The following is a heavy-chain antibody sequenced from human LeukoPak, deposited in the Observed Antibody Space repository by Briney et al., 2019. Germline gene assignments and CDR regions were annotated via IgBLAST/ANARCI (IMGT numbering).Heavy chain of an antibody. Sequence: PSETLTLTCAVSGRSISSSNWRSSVRHPPGKGLEWIGEIYHSGSTNYNPSLKSRLTISVDKSKNQFSLKLSSVTAADTAVYYCARDLWFGELFSHDAFDIWGQGTMVTVSS. V-gene: IGHV4-4*02. CDR3: ARDLWFGELFSHDAFDI. CDR1: GRSISSSNW. CDR2: IYHSGST. J-gene: IGHJ3*02. D-gene: IGHD3-10*01.